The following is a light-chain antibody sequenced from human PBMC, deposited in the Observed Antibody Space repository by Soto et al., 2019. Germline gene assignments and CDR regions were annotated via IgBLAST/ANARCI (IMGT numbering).Light chain of an antibody. CDR3: QQYGSSPSIT. V-gene: IGKV3-20*01. Sequence: EILLTQSPGTLSLSPGARATRSCSSSQSVDRNYLAWYQHKPGQAPRLLIYGASTRATGIPDRFSGSGSGTDFTLTISRLEPEDFAVYYCQQYGSSPSITFGQGTRLEI. J-gene: IGKJ5*01. CDR1: QSVDRNY. CDR2: GAS.